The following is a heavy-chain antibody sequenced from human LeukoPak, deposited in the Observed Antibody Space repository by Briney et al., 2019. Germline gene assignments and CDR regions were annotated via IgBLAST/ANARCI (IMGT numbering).Heavy chain of an antibody. D-gene: IGHD3-22*01. CDR2: INSDGSST. J-gene: IGHJ3*02. Sequence: GGSLRLSCAASGFTFSSYWMHWVRQAPGKGLVWVSRINSDGSSTSYADSVKGRFTISRDNAKNTLYLQMNSLRAEDTAVYYCARVALYYYDSSGYTDAFDIWGQRTMVTVSS. CDR3: ARVALYYYDSSGYTDAFDI. V-gene: IGHV3-74*01. CDR1: GFTFSSYW.